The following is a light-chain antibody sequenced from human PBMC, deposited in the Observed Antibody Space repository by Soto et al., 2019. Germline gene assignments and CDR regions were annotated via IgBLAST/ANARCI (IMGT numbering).Light chain of an antibody. CDR1: QSISGW. V-gene: IGKV1-5*01. J-gene: IGKJ2*01. CDR3: QQYNSYSVNA. CDR2: DAS. Sequence: DIQMTQSPYTLSASVGDRVTITCRASQSISGWLAWYQQKQAKAPKLLIYDASSLESGVPSRCSGSGAGTEFTIIISRLQPDDFATDYCQQYNSYSVNAFGQGTKLEIK.